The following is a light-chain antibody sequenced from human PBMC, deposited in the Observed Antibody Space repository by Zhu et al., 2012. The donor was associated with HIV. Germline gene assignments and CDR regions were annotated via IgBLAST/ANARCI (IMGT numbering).Light chain of an antibody. Sequence: EIVLTQSPDTLSLSPGDRATLACRASQSVSSNYVIWYQQKPGQAPRPLIYGVSDRASGVPDRFSGSGSGTDFTLTISRLEPEDFAVYYCHQYDNSWTFGQGTKVEIK. V-gene: IGKV3-20*01. CDR3: HQYDNSWT. CDR1: QSVSSNY. CDR2: GVS. J-gene: IGKJ1*01.